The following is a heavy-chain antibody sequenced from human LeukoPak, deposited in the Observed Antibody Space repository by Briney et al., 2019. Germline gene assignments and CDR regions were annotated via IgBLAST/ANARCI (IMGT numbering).Heavy chain of an antibody. V-gene: IGHV3-23*01. CDR2: ISGSGGST. J-gene: IGHJ4*02. CDR1: GFTFSSYA. CDR3: AKDRRGTMIVVVLYYFDY. Sequence: PGGSLRLSCAASGFTFSSYAMSWVRQAPGKGLEWVSAISGSGGSTYYADSVKGRFTISRDNSKKMLYLQMNSLRAEDTAVYYCAKDRRGTMIVVVLYYFDYWGQGTLVTVSS. D-gene: IGHD3-22*01.